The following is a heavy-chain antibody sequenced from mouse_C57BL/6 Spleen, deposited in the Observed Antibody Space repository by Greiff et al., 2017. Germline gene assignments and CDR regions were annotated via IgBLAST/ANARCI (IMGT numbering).Heavy chain of an antibody. D-gene: IGHD2-4*01. J-gene: IGHJ1*03. Sequence: EVKLMESGGGLVKPGGSLKLSCAASGFTFSDYGMHWVRQAPEKGLEWVAYISSGSSTIYYADTVKGRFTISIDNAKSTLFLQMTSLRSEDTAMYYCASDYDDDGWYFDVWGTGTTVTVSS. CDR2: ISSGSSTI. CDR1: GFTFSDYG. CDR3: ASDYDDDGWYFDV. V-gene: IGHV5-17*01.